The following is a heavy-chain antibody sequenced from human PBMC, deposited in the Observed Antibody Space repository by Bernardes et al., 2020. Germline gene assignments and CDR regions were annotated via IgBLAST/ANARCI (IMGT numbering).Heavy chain of an antibody. CDR2: MNPNSGGT. D-gene: IGHD3-3*01. J-gene: IGHJ5*02. CDR1: GYTFTGYY. CDR3: ARDSVGVVIITLENSFDP. V-gene: IGHV1-2*02. Sequence: SVKVSCKASGYTFTGYYMHWVRQAPGQGVEWMGWMNPNSGGTNYAQKLQGRVNMISDTAISTAYMELSRLRSDDTAVYYCARDSVGVVIITLENSFDPWGQGTLVTVSS.